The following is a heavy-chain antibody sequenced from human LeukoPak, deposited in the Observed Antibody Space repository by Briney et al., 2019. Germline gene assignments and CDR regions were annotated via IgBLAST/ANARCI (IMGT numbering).Heavy chain of an antibody. Sequence: GASVTVSCKASGGTFSSYAISWVRQAPGQGLEWMGGIIPIFGTANYAQKFQGRVTITADESTSTAYMELSSLRSEDTAVYYCARDLGSSGWSGSYWGQGTLVTVSS. CDR1: GGTFSSYA. J-gene: IGHJ4*02. D-gene: IGHD6-19*01. CDR2: IIPIFGTA. CDR3: ARDLGSSGWSGSY. V-gene: IGHV1-69*13.